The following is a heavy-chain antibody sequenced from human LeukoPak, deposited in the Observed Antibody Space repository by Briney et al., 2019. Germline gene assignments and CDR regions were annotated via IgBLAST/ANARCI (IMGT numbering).Heavy chain of an antibody. Sequence: PSETLSLTCSVSGGSINSYYWSWIRQSAGKGLEWIGRIYSSGSTNYNPSLESRVTISIDTSKNQFYLKLTSVTAADTAVYYCAGVNYLAPFDYWGQGTQVTVSS. CDR1: GGSINSYY. D-gene: IGHD1-7*01. V-gene: IGHV4-4*07. CDR3: AGVNYLAPFDY. J-gene: IGHJ4*02. CDR2: IYSSGST.